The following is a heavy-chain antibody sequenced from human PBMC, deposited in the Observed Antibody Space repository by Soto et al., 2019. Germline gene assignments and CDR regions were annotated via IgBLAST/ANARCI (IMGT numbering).Heavy chain of an antibody. CDR3: ARDPSPIVGATRIYWYFDL. J-gene: IGHJ2*01. D-gene: IGHD1-26*01. V-gene: IGHV4-59*01. CDR2: IYYSGGT. Sequence: QVQLQESGPGLVKPSETLSLPCTVSGGSISSYHWSWIRQPPGKGLEWIGYIYYSGGTNYNPSRKSRVTKAVDTSNNPNSLKLSSVTAADTAVYYCARDPSPIVGATRIYWYFDLWGRGTLVAVSS. CDR1: GGSISSYH.